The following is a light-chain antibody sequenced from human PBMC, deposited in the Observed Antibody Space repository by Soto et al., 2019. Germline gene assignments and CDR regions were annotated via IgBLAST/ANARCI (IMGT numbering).Light chain of an antibody. J-gene: IGLJ3*02. Sequence: QSALTQPPSASGSPGQSVAISCTGTSSDVGGYNYVSWYQPHPGKAPKLMIYEVNKRPSGVPDRFSGSKSGNTASLTVSGLQAEDEAAYYCSSYAGSNNWVFGGGTKLTVL. CDR1: SSDVGGYNY. CDR2: EVN. CDR3: SSYAGSNNWV. V-gene: IGLV2-8*01.